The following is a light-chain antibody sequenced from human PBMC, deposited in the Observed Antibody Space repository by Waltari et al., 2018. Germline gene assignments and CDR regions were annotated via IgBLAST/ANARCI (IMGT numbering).Light chain of an antibody. CDR1: QSVSSN. Sequence: EIEMTQSPATLSVSPGERATLSCRASQSVSSNLAGFQKKPGQAPRHLIYGASTRATGFSARFRGSESGTEFTLTISSLQSEDFAVYFCLQYDNWPRVFGQGTKLEI. CDR3: LQYDNWPRV. CDR2: GAS. V-gene: IGKV3-15*01. J-gene: IGKJ2*01.